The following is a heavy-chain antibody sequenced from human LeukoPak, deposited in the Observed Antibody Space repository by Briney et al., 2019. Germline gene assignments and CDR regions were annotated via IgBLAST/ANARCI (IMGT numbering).Heavy chain of an antibody. Sequence: SETLSLTCTVSGGSISRTTYYWGWVRQPPGKGLEWIGSIYYSGSAYYNPSLKSRITMSVDASKNRFSLKLSSVTAADTAVYYCARGPRLDYYGMDVWGQGTTVTVSS. J-gene: IGHJ6*02. V-gene: IGHV4-39*01. CDR3: ARGPRLDYYGMDV. CDR1: GGSISRTTYY. CDR2: IYYSGSA. D-gene: IGHD3-16*01.